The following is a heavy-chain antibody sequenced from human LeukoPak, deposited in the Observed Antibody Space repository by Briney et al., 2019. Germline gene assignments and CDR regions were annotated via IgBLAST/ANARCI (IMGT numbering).Heavy chain of an antibody. J-gene: IGHJ4*02. CDR3: ARKPYYYGSGSYFDY. CDR2: INAGNGNT. Sequence: ASVKVSCKASGYTFTSYAMHWVRQAPGQRLEWMGWINAGNGNTKYSQKSQGRVTITRDTSASTAYMELSSLRSEDTAVYYCARKPYYYGSGSYFDYWGQGTLVTVSS. D-gene: IGHD3-10*01. CDR1: GYTFTSYA. V-gene: IGHV1-3*01.